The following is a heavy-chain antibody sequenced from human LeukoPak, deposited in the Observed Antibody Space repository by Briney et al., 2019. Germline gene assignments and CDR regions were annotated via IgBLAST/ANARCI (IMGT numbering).Heavy chain of an antibody. CDR1: RFTFSTYE. V-gene: IGHV3-48*03. CDR3: ARVSGWYILDY. D-gene: IGHD6-19*01. Sequence: GGSLRLSCAASRFTFSTYEMNWVRQAPGKGLEWVSYISSGGSTIYYADSVKGRFTISRDNAKNSLYLQMNSLRAEDTAVYYCARVSGWYILDYWGQGTLVTVSS. CDR2: ISSGGSTI. J-gene: IGHJ4*02.